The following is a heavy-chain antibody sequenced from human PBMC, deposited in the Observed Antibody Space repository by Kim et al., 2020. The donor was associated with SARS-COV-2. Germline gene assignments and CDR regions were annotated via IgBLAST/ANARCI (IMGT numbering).Heavy chain of an antibody. CDR3: ARDRAPKKHYYYYGMDV. Sequence: SETLSLTCAVYGGSFSGYYWSWIRQPPGKGLEWIGEINHSGSTNYNPSLKSRVTISVDTSKNQFSLKLSSVTAADTAAFYCARDRAPKKHYYYYGMDVWG. J-gene: IGHJ6*01. CDR1: GGSFSGYY. CDR2: INHSGST. V-gene: IGHV4-34*01.